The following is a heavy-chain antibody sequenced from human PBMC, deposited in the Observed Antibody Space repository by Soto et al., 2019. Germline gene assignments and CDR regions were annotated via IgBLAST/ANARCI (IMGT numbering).Heavy chain of an antibody. J-gene: IGHJ5*02. CDR2: ISWNSGSI. CDR3: AKDSSRYNWNDDGNIWFDP. D-gene: IGHD1-1*01. CDR1: GFTFDDYA. Sequence: EVQLVESGGGSVQPGRSLRLSCAASGFTFDDYAMHWVRQAPGKGLEWVSGISWNSGSIAYADSVKGRFTISRDNAXKXLXQQMNSLRAEDTALYYCAKDSSRYNWNDDGNIWFDPWGQGTLVTVSS. V-gene: IGHV3-9*01.